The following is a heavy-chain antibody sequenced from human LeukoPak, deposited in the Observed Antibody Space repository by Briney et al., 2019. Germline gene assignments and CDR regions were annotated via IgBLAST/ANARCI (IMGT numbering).Heavy chain of an antibody. CDR2: ISSSSSYI. J-gene: IGHJ4*02. CDR1: GFTFSSYS. D-gene: IGHD3-22*01. CDR3: AREVYYYDSSGYSNFDY. V-gene: IGHV3-21*01. Sequence: GGSLRLSCAASGFTFSSYSMNWVRQAPGKGLEWVSSISSSSSYIYYADSVKGRCTISRDNAKNSLYLQMNSLRAEDTAVYYCAREVYYYDSSGYSNFDYWGQGTLVTVSS.